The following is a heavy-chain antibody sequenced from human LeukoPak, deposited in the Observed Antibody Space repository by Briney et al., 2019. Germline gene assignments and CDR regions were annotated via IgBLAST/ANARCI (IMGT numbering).Heavy chain of an antibody. V-gene: IGHV4-59*08. CDR2: IYYSGST. CDR1: GGSISSYY. Sequence: SETLSLTCTVSGGSISSYYWSWIRQPPGKGLEWIGYIYYSGSTNYNPSLKSRVTISVDTSKNQFSLKLSSVTAAATAVYYCARADSSSFLGYYYYYYMDVWGKGTTVTVSS. CDR3: ARADSSSFLGYYYYYYMDV. J-gene: IGHJ6*03. D-gene: IGHD6-6*01.